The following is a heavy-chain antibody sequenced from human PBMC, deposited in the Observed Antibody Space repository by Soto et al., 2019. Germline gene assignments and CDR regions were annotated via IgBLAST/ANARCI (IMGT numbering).Heavy chain of an antibody. J-gene: IGHJ5*02. V-gene: IGHV4-4*02. CDR1: GGSISSSNW. D-gene: IGHD5-18*01. CDR2: IYHSGST. CDR3: ARALRIQLWYWFDP. Sequence: PSETLSLTCAVSGGSISSSNWWSWVRQPPGKGLEWIGEIYHSGSTNYNPSLKSRVTISVDKSKNQFSLKLSSVTAADTAVYYCARALRIQLWYWFDPWGQGTLVTVSS.